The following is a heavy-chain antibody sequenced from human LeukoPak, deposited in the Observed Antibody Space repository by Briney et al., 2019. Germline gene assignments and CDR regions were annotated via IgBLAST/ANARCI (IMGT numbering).Heavy chain of an antibody. D-gene: IGHD6-19*01. CDR1: GYTFTSYY. CDR2: INPSGGST. V-gene: IGHV1-46*01. J-gene: IGHJ1*01. CDR3: ARGGFGGWSHAEYFQH. Sequence: ASVKVSCKASGYTFTSYYMHWVRQAPGQGLEWMGIINPSGGSTSYAQKFQGRVTMTRGMSTSTAYMELSSLRSEDTAVYYCARGGFGGWSHAEYFQHWGQGTLVTVSS.